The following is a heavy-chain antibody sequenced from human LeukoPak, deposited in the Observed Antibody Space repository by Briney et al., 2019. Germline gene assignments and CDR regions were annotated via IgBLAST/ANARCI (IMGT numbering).Heavy chain of an antibody. D-gene: IGHD3-22*01. CDR2: ISGSGGST. CDR1: GFTFSSYA. J-gene: IGHJ3*02. Sequence: GGSLRLSCAASGFTFSSYAMSWVRQAPGKGLEWVSAISGSGGSTYYADSVKGRFTISRDNSKNTLYLQMNSLRAEDTAVYYCAKDGRYCYDSSGYYFDAFDIWGQGTMVTVSS. V-gene: IGHV3-23*01. CDR3: AKDGRYCYDSSGYYFDAFDI.